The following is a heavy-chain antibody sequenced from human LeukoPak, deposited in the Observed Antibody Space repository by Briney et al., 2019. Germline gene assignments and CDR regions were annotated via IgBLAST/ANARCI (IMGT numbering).Heavy chain of an antibody. CDR2: ISSSSSYI. CDR3: ARDQSAYYDILTGPSDY. CDR1: GFTFSSYS. Sequence: QLVESGGGLVQPGGSLRLSCAASGFTFSSYSMNWVRQAPGKGLEWVSSISSSSSYIYYADSVKGRFTISRDNAKNSLYLQMNSLRAEDTAVYYCARDQSAYYDILTGPSDYWGQGTLVTVSS. J-gene: IGHJ4*02. D-gene: IGHD3-9*01. V-gene: IGHV3-21*01.